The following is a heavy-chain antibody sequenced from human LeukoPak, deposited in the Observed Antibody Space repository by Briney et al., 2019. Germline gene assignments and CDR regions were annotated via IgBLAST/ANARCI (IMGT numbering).Heavy chain of an antibody. Sequence: GGSLRLSCAASGFTFSTYSMSWVRQAPGKGLEWVSSISSSSSYIYYADSVKGRFTISRDNAKNSLYLQMNSLRDEDTAVYYCARSVGAGWNFDYWGQGNLVTVFS. V-gene: IGHV3-21*01. CDR3: ARSVGAGWNFDY. J-gene: IGHJ4*02. CDR2: ISSSSSYI. D-gene: IGHD1-26*01. CDR1: GFTFSTYS.